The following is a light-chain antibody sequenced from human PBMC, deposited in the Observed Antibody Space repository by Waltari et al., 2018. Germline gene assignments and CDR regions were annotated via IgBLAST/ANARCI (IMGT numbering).Light chain of an antibody. CDR3: QSYDSSLSGSV. CDR2: GKS. CDR1: SSNIGAGYD. V-gene: IGLV1-40*01. J-gene: IGLJ3*02. Sequence: QSVLTQPPSVSGAPGQGVTISCTGSSSNIGAGYDVHWYQQLPGTAPKLPIYGKSDRPSGAPDRFAGSNSGTSAYRAITGLQAEDEADYSCQSYDSSLSGSVFGGGTKLTVL.